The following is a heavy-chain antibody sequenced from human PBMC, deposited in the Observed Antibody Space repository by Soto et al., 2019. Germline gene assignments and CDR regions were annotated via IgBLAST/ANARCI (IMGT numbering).Heavy chain of an antibody. V-gene: IGHV3-48*01. CDR1: GFTFSSYS. CDR3: ARVGLLWFGESYFDY. J-gene: IGHJ4*02. Sequence: GGSLRLSCAASGFTFSSYSMNWVRQAPGKGLEWVSYISSSSSTIYYADSVKGRFTISRDNAKNSLYLQMNSLRAEDTAVYYCARVGLLWFGESYFDYWGQGTLVTVSS. D-gene: IGHD3-10*01. CDR2: ISSSSSTI.